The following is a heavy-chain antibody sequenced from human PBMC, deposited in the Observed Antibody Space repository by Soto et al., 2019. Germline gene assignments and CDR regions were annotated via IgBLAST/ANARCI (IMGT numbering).Heavy chain of an antibody. J-gene: IGHJ4*02. Sequence: PGGSLRLSCAASGFTFSSYGMTWVRQAPQKGLEWVSLIDARSNYIYYADSVKGRFTISRDNARNSLYLQMDSLRVEDTAVYYCVRENEMAGATSAFEYWGQGTPVTVSS. CDR1: GFTFSSYG. CDR3: VRENEMAGATSAFEY. CDR2: IDARSNYI. D-gene: IGHD1-26*01. V-gene: IGHV3-21*06.